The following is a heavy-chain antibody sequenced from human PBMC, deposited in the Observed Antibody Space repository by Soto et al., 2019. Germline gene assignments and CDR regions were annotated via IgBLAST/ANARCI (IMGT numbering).Heavy chain of an antibody. Sequence: QVQLQESGPGLVKPSGTLSLTCAVSGGSISSSNWWSWVRQPPGKGLEWIGEIYHSGSTNYNPSLKSRVTISXXKXKXXFSLKLSSVTAADTAVYYCARGYPNSGYYYYGMDVWGQGTTVTVSS. CDR2: IYHSGST. CDR1: GGSISSSNW. J-gene: IGHJ6*02. CDR3: ARGYPNSGYYYYGMDV. D-gene: IGHD3-22*01. V-gene: IGHV4-4*02.